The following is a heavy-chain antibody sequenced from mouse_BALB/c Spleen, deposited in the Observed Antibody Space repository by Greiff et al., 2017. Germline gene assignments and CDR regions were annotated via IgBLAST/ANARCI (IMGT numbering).Heavy chain of an antibody. D-gene: IGHD1-1*01. CDR3: ARNYYGSSWGYYYAMDY. Sequence: QVQLQQSGAELVRPGSSVKISCKASGYAFSSYWMNWVKQRPGQGLEWIGQIYPGDGDTNYNGKFKGKATLTADKSSSTAYMQLSSLTSEDSAVYFCARNYYGSSWGYYYAMDYWGQGTSVTVSS. CDR2: IYPGDGDT. CDR1: GYAFSSYW. J-gene: IGHJ4*01. V-gene: IGHV1-80*01.